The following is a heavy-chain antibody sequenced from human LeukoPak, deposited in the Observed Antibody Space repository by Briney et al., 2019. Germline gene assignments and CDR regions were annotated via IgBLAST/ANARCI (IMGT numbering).Heavy chain of an antibody. V-gene: IGHV3-74*01. CDR3: ARDSAGLT. D-gene: IGHD6-19*01. J-gene: IGHJ5*02. CDR2: IHPDGSTT. Sequence: GGSLRLSCAASGFTFSSYWMHWVCQTPGKGLMWVSRIHPDGSTTAYADSVKGRFTISRDNAKNTLYLQMNSLRVEDTAVYYCARDSAGLTWGQGTLVTVSS. CDR1: GFTFSSYW.